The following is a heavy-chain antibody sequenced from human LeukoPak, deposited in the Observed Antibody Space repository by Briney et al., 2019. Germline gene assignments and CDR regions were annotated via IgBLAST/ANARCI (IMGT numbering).Heavy chain of an antibody. V-gene: IGHV4-34*01. J-gene: IGHJ6*04. CDR2: INHSGST. D-gene: IGHD2-2*01. Sequence: SETLSLTCAVYGGSFSGYYWSWIRQPPGKGLEWIGEINHSGSTDYNPSLKSRVTISVDTSKNQFSLKLSSVTAADTAVYYCARDRGYCSSTSSPGVDVWGKGTTVTVSS. CDR1: GGSFSGYY. CDR3: ARDRGYCSSTSSPGVDV.